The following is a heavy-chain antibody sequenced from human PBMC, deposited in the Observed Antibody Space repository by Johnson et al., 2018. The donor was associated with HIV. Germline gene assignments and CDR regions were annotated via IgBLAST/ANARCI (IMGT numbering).Heavy chain of an antibody. D-gene: IGHD2-2*01. CDR1: GFTFSSYA. Sequence: VQLVESGGGVVLPGGSLRLSCAASGFTFSSYAMHWVRQAPGKGLEWLAIISYDGGDTWYADSVKGRFTDSRDNSKDTLYLQMNSLRAEDTAMYYCARYGLSYAFDIWGQGTVLTVSS. CDR2: ISYDGGDT. CDR3: ARYGLSYAFDI. V-gene: IGHV3-30-3*01. J-gene: IGHJ3*02.